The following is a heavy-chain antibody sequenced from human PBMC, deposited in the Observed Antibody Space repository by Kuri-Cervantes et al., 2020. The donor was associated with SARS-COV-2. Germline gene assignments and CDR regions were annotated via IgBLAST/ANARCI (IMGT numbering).Heavy chain of an antibody. V-gene: IGHV4-34*01. J-gene: IGHJ5*02. CDR2: INHSGST. D-gene: IGHD5-12*01. Sequence: GSLRLSCEVYGGSLSYYYWSWVRQPPGKGLEWIGEINHSGSTNYNPSLKSRVTISVDTSKNQFSLKLSSVTAADTAVYYCARGGYSGYEGWFDPWGQGTLVTVSS. CDR3: ARGGYSGYEGWFDP. CDR1: GGSLSYYY.